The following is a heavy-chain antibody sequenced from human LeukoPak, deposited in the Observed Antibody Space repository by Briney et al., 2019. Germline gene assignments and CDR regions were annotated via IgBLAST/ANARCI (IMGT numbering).Heavy chain of an antibody. Sequence: GGSLRLSCAASGFTFSRFWMNWVRQAPGRGLEWVANIDQSGGRNNYVDSVKGRFAISRDNAKNSLFLEMSSLRADDTAVYFCARDVEGGTFDIWGQGTTVTVSS. CDR2: IDQSGGRN. J-gene: IGHJ3*02. CDR3: ARDVEGGTFDI. V-gene: IGHV3-7*05. CDR1: GFTFSRFW. D-gene: IGHD3-16*01.